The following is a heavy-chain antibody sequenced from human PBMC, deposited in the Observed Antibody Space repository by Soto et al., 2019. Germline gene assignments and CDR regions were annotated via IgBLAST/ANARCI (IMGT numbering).Heavy chain of an antibody. Sequence: SETLSLTCAVSGGSISSGGYSWSWIRQPPGKGLEWIGYIYHSGSTYYNPSLKSRVTISVDRSKNQFSLKLSSVTAADTAVYYCARAGDQPGYFDYWGQGTLLTVSS. CDR3: ARAGDQPGYFDY. V-gene: IGHV4-30-2*01. D-gene: IGHD3-16*01. CDR2: IYHSGST. CDR1: GGSISSGGYS. J-gene: IGHJ4*02.